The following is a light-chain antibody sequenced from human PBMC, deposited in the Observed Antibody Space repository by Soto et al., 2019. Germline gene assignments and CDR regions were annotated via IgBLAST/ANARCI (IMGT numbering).Light chain of an antibody. Sequence: DIQMTQSPPSLAASVGDRVTITCQASQDLTYYLNWYQQKPGEAPKLLIYDTITLEEGVPSRFSGGGSGTDFTFTINGLQPEDAAIYSCQQYVNLPYTFGQGTKLEIK. CDR3: QQYVNLPYT. CDR1: QDLTYY. J-gene: IGKJ2*01. CDR2: DTI. V-gene: IGKV1-33*01.